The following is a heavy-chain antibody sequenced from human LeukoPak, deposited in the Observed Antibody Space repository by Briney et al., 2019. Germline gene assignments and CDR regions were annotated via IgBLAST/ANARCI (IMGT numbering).Heavy chain of an antibody. V-gene: IGHV3-23*01. Sequence: GGSLRLSCAASGFTFSSYVRSWVRQAPGKGLEWVSGISASGVSTNYADSVKGRFTISRDNSKNTFYLQMNSLRAEDTAVYYCAKVRPPEKGDPLGQGTLVTVSS. CDR3: AKVRPPEKGDP. J-gene: IGHJ5*02. CDR2: ISASGVST. CDR1: GFTFSSYV. D-gene: IGHD1-14*01.